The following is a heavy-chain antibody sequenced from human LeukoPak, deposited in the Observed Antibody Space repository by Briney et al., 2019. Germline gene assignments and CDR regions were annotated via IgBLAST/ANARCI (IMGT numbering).Heavy chain of an antibody. J-gene: IGHJ4*02. CDR1: GGTFSSYA. D-gene: IGHD3-22*01. CDR2: IIPIFGTA. CDR3: ARKGDSGYYIDY. V-gene: IGHV1-69*05. Sequence: ASVKVSCKASGGTFSSYAISWVRQAPGQGLEWMGGIIPIFGTANYAQKFQGRVTITTDESTSTAYMELSSLRSEDTAVYYCARKGDSGYYIDYWGQGTLVTVSS.